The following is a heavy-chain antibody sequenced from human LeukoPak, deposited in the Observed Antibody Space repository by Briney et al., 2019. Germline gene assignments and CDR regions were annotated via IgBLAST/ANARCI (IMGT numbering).Heavy chain of an antibody. Sequence: GGSLRLSCAASGFTFSSHAMSWVRQAPGKGLEWVSAISGSGGSPYYAESVKGRFTISRENSKNTLYLQMNSLRAEDTAVYYCAKDLAGLVISWGQGTLVTVSS. D-gene: IGHD3/OR15-3a*01. V-gene: IGHV3-23*01. CDR2: ISGSGGSP. CDR1: GFTFSSHA. J-gene: IGHJ5*02. CDR3: AKDLAGLVIS.